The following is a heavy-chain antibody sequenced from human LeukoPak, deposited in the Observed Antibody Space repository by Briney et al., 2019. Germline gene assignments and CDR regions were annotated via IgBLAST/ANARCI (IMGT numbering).Heavy chain of an antibody. CDR3: EGEPYTNCHCIDC. D-gene: IGHD2-2*02. V-gene: IGHV3-11*01. CDR2: ISSSGSTI. CDR1: GFTFSDYY. J-gene: IGHJ4*01. Sequence: GGSLRLSCAASGFTFSDYYMSWIRQAPGKGLEWVSYISSSGSTIYYADSVKGRFTISRENAKNSLYLQMNSLRAEAPAVYYFEGEPYTNCHCIDCWGQGTPATVSS.